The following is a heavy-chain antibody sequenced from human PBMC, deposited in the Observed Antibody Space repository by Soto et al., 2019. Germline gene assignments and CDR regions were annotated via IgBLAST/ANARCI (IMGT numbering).Heavy chain of an antibody. J-gene: IGHJ4*02. CDR2: IQQDGRDK. D-gene: IGHD4-17*01. CDR1: GFTFRNYW. V-gene: IGHV3-7*01. CDR3: ARGVDYYADYRFDY. Sequence: EVQLVESGGGLVQPGGSLRLSCAASGFTFRNYWMSWVRQAPGKGLEWVANIQQDGRDKYYVDSVRGRFTISRDNARNSLYLQMNSLRAEDTAVYYCARGVDYYADYRFDYWGQGTLVTVSS.